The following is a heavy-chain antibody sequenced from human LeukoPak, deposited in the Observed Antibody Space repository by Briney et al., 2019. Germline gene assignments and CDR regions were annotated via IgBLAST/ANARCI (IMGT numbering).Heavy chain of an antibody. Sequence: GESLKISCKGSGYSFISYWISWVRQLPGKGLEWMGRIDPSDSYTNYRPSFQGHFTISADKSISTAYLQWSSLKASDTAMYYCARHQCSGGSCYSYYWGQGTLVTVSS. CDR3: ARHQCSGGSCYSYY. CDR1: GYSFISYW. D-gene: IGHD2-15*01. V-gene: IGHV5-10-1*01. CDR2: IDPSDSYT. J-gene: IGHJ4*02.